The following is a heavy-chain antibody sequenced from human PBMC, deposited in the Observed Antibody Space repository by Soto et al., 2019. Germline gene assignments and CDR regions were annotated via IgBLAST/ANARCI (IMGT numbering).Heavy chain of an antibody. V-gene: IGHV4-39*01. CDR2: IYYSGST. CDR1: GGSISSSSYY. D-gene: IGHD2-15*01. CDR3: ARQYCSGGSCYFTVTTELDY. Sequence: QLQLQESGPGLVKPSETLSLTCTVSGGSISSSSYYWGWIRQPPGKGLEWIGSIYYSGSTYYNPSLKSRVTISVDTSKNQFSLKLSSVTAADTAVYYCARQYCSGGSCYFTVTTELDYWGQGTLVTVSS. J-gene: IGHJ4*02.